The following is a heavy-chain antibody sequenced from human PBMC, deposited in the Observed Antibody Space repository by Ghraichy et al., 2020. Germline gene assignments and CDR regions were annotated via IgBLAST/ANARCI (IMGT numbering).Heavy chain of an antibody. CDR1: GFTFSSYA. J-gene: IGHJ6*02. V-gene: IGHV3-23*01. Sequence: GGSLRLSCAASGFTFSSYAMSWVRQAPGKGLEWASTFGGSGGGGTTYYADSVKGRFTISRDNSKNTLYLQMNSLRAEDTAVYDCARDPPFYYYAMDVWGQGTTVTVSS. CDR2: FGGSGGGGTT. CDR3: ARDPPFYYYAMDV.